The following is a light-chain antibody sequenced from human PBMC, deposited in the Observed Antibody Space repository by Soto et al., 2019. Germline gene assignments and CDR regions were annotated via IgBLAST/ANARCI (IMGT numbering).Light chain of an antibody. CDR1: SSDGGGYNY. CDR2: DVS. CDR3: SSYTSSSTYV. Sequence: QSVLTQPASVPGSPGQSIAISCTGTSSDGGGYNYVSWYQQHPGKAPKLMIYDVSNRPSGVSNRFSGSKSGNTASLTISGLQAEDEADYYCSSYTSSSTYVFGTGPKVTVL. J-gene: IGLJ1*01. V-gene: IGLV2-14*01.